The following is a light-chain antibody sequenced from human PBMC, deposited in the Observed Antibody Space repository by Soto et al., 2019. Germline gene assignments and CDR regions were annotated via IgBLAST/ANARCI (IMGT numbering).Light chain of an antibody. Sequence: DIQMTQSPSTLSASVGDRVTITCRASQSVSNWLAWYQQKPGKAPNLLIYKASNLESGVPSRFSGSGSGTEFTLTISSLQPDDFATYYCQQYNSYSRTFGGGTKVEIK. CDR1: QSVSNW. CDR2: KAS. CDR3: QQYNSYSRT. V-gene: IGKV1-5*03. J-gene: IGKJ4*01.